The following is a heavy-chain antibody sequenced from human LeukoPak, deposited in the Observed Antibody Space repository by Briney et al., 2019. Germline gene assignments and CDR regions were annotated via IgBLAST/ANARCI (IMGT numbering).Heavy chain of an antibody. J-gene: IGHJ4*02. CDR2: FDLEDGET. Sequence: ASVKVSCKVSGYTLTELSMHWVRQAPGKGLEWMGGFDLEDGETIYAQKFQGRVTMTEDTSTDTAYMELSSLRSEDTAVYYCATDRSLGSYYGGFWWGQGTLVTVSS. D-gene: IGHD1-26*01. CDR3: ATDRSLGSYYGGFW. V-gene: IGHV1-24*01. CDR1: GYTLTELS.